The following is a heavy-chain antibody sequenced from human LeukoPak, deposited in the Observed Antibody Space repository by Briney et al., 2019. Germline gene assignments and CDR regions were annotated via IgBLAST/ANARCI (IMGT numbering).Heavy chain of an antibody. Sequence: GGSLRLSCAASGFTFSSYWMSWVCQAPGKGLEWVANIKQDGSEKYYVDSVKGRFTISRDNAKNSLYLQMNSLSAEDTAVYYCARRRLWSYNWFDPWGQGTLVTVSS. V-gene: IGHV3-7*01. CDR1: GFTFSSYW. D-gene: IGHD3-10*01. J-gene: IGHJ5*02. CDR3: ARRRLWSYNWFDP. CDR2: IKQDGSEK.